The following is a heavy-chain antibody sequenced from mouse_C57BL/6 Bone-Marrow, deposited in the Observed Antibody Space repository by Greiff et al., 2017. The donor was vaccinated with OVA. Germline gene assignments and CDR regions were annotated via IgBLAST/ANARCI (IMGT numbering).Heavy chain of an antibody. CDR3: ARSRWLLRFLDY. CDR1: GYTFTSYW. D-gene: IGHD2-3*01. V-gene: IGHV1-7*01. J-gene: IGHJ2*01. CDR2: INPSSGYT. Sequence: VQLQQSGAELAKPGASVKLSCKASGYTFTSYWMHWVNQRPGQGLEWIGYINPSSGYTKYNQKFKDKATLTADKSSSTAYMQLSSLTYEDSAVDYCARSRWLLRFLDYWGQGTTLTVSS.